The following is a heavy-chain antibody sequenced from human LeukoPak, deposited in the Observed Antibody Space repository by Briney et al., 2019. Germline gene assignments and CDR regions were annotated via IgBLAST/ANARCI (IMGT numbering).Heavy chain of an antibody. Sequence: GGSLRLSCAASGFTFSSYGMHWVRQAPGKGLEWVAVISYDGSNKYYADSVKGRFTISRDNSKNTLYLQMNSLRAEDTVVYYCAKDRPDAFDIWGQGIMVTVSS. CDR1: GFTFSSYG. J-gene: IGHJ3*02. CDR2: ISYDGSNK. V-gene: IGHV3-30*18. CDR3: AKDRPDAFDI.